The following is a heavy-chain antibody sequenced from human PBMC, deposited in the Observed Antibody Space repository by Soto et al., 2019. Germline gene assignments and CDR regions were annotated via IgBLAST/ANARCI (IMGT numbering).Heavy chain of an antibody. V-gene: IGHV3-33*01. D-gene: IGHD4-17*01. CDR2: IWYDGTNK. Sequence: QVQLVESGGGVVQPGRSLSLSCAPSGFIFSSYGWHWVRRGPGKGLEWVAVIWYDGTNKYYADSVNGRFTISRDDSKNTLYLQMNSLRAEDTAVYYCARGPMTTVTTWGDWYFDLWGRGTLVTVSS. CDR3: ARGPMTTVTTWGDWYFDL. J-gene: IGHJ2*01. CDR1: GFIFSSYG.